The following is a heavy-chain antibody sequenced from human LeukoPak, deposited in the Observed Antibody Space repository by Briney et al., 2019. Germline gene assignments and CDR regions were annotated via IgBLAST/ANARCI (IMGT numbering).Heavy chain of an antibody. CDR2: ISYDGSNK. CDR1: GFTFSSYG. Sequence: QAGGSLRLSCAASGFTFSSYGMHWVRQAPGKGLEWVAVISYDGSNKYYADSVKGRFTISRDNSKNTLYLQMNSLRAEDTAVYYCAKGAVVVPAAIPPGNDAFDIWGQGTMVTVSS. D-gene: IGHD2-2*01. V-gene: IGHV3-30*18. J-gene: IGHJ3*02. CDR3: AKGAVVVPAAIPPGNDAFDI.